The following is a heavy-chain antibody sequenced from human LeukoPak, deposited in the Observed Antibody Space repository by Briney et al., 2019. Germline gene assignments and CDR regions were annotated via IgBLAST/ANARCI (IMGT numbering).Heavy chain of an antibody. J-gene: IGHJ4*02. CDR3: AKGPPTVTTFDY. CDR2: ISWNSGSI. CDR1: GFTFDDYA. Sequence: GGSLRLSCAASGFTFDDYAMHWVRQAPGKGLEWVSGISWNSGSIGYADSVKGRFTISRDNAKNSLYLQMNSLRAEDTALYYCAKGPPTVTTFDYWGQGTLVTVSS. D-gene: IGHD4-17*01. V-gene: IGHV3-9*01.